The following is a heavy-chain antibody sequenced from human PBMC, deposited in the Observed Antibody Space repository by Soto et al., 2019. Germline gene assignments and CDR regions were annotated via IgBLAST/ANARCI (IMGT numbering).Heavy chain of an antibody. CDR3: ARDNQYFDCLSYPYYHSVMDV. CDR1: GFTFSRYG. D-gene: IGHD3-9*01. J-gene: IGHJ6*02. V-gene: IGHV3-33*01. CDR2: ICYDGSNN. Sequence: QVQLVASGGGVVQPGRSLRLSCAASGFTFSRYGMHCVRQAPGKGLEWVAVICYDGSNNYYADSVKGRFTISSHNSKNTLYLQMKSLRSEDTAVYYFARDNQYFDCLSYPYYHSVMDVWGQGTTVTVSS.